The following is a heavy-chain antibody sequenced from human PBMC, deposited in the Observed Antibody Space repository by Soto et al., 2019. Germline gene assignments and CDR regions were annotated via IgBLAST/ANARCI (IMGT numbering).Heavy chain of an antibody. CDR3: ARDRSHRYGLLYYYYGMDV. Sequence: ASVKVSCKASGYTFTSYATHWVRQAPGQRLEWMGWINAGNGNTKYSQKFQGRVTITRDTSASTAYMELSSLRSEDTAVYYCARDRSHRYGLLYYYYGMDVWGQGTTVTVSS. V-gene: IGHV1-3*01. CDR1: GYTFTSYA. CDR2: INAGNGNT. D-gene: IGHD3-10*01. J-gene: IGHJ6*02.